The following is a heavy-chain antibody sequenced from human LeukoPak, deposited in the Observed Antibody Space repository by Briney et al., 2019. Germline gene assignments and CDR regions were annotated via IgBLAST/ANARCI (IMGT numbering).Heavy chain of an antibody. Sequence: PSETLSLTCAVSGYSISSGYYWGWIRQPPGKGLEWIGYIYYSGSTNYNPSLKSRVTISVDTSKNQFSLKLSSVTAADTAVYYCARVGGWYAPFDYWGQGTLVTVSS. D-gene: IGHD6-19*01. CDR2: IYYSGST. V-gene: IGHV4-61*01. CDR1: GYSISSGYY. CDR3: ARVGGWYAPFDY. J-gene: IGHJ4*02.